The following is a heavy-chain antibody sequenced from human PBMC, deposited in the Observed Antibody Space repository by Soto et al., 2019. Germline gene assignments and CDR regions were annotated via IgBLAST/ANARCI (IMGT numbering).Heavy chain of an antibody. Sequence: PSETLSLTCAVYGGSFSGYYWSWIRQPPGKGLEWIGEINHSGSTNYNPSLKSLVTISVDTSKNQFSLKLSSVTVPDTSVYYCARYRVPLTLRFLEWTRTSQRYYYGMDIWGQGTTVTVSS. CDR3: ARYRVPLTLRFLEWTRTSQRYYYGMDI. CDR1: GGSFSGYY. CDR2: INHSGST. D-gene: IGHD3-3*01. J-gene: IGHJ6*02. V-gene: IGHV4-34*01.